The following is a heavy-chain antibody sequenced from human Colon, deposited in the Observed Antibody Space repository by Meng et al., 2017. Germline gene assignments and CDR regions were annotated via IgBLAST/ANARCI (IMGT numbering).Heavy chain of an antibody. Sequence: SVNVSRKSSGYTFINYYIHWVRQVPGQGLEWMGVINPDEGITVYAPKFQGRLTLTRDTSTSTVYMELSSLKSEDTAVYSCARPFSLIRGSDAFHVWGQGSLVTVSS. CDR1: GYTFINYY. D-gene: IGHD3-10*01. CDR2: INPDEGIT. V-gene: IGHV1-46*01. CDR3: ARPFSLIRGSDAFHV. J-gene: IGHJ3*01.